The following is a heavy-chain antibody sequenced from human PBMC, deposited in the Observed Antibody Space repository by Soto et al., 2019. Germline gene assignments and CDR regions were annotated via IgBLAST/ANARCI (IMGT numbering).Heavy chain of an antibody. CDR3: AHPRGYGVLDAYDI. V-gene: IGHV3-23*01. D-gene: IGHD2-8*01. CDR2: ISGSGDYT. CDR1: GFTFSTYA. Sequence: SLRLSCAASGFTFSTYAMSWVRQAPGKGLEWVSAISGSGDYTYYTDSVKGRFAISRDNSMNTLYLQMSSLRIEDTAVYYCAHPRGYGVLDAYDIWGQGTMVTVSS. J-gene: IGHJ3*02.